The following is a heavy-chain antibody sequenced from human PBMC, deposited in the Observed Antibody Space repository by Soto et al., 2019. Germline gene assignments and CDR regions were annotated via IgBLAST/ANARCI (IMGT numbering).Heavy chain of an antibody. Sequence: SETLSLTCTVSGASISVHSYYWTWIRQPPGKGIDXIGSXXXSXTXXXNXXXXSRATISVDTSKNQFSLRLTSVTAADPAIYYCTRRYNWNDNYFDPWGPGALVTVSS. CDR3: TRRYNWNDNYFDP. CDR1: GASISVHSYY. V-gene: IGHV4-39*01. CDR2: XXXSXTX. D-gene: IGHD1-20*01. J-gene: IGHJ5*02.